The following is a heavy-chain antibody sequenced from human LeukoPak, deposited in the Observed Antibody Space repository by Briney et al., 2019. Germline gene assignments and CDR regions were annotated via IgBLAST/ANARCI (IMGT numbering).Heavy chain of an antibody. V-gene: IGHV4-34*01. CDR2: INHSGST. CDR3: ARGDAVYYYDSSRNWFDP. J-gene: IGHJ5*02. Sequence: SETLSLTCAVYGGSLSGYYWSWIRQPPGKGLEWIGEINHSGSTNYNPSLKSRVTISVDTSKNQFSLKLSSVTAADTAVYYCARGDAVYYYDSSRNWFDPWGQGTLVTVSS. D-gene: IGHD3-22*01. CDR1: GGSLSGYY.